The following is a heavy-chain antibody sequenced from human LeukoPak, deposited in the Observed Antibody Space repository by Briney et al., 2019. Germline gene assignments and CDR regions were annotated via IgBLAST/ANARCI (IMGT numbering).Heavy chain of an antibody. CDR2: IYCGST. D-gene: IGHD3-22*01. J-gene: IGHJ3*01. Sequence: SETLSLTCAVSGGSISSTGYCWAWLRQPPGKGLEWIGTIYCGSTYHNTSLKSRITMSVDTSRNQFSLKLSSVDAADTAVYYCAKAGVRYFDSSGLYAFDFWGQGTTVTVSS. V-gene: IGHV4-39*01. CDR1: GGSISSTGYC. CDR3: AKAGVRYFDSSGLYAFDF.